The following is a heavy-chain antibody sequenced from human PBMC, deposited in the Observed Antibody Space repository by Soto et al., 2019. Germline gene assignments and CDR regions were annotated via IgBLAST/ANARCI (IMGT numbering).Heavy chain of an antibody. D-gene: IGHD6-19*01. V-gene: IGHV4-59*12. CDR1: GGSLSSYY. J-gene: IGHJ4*02. CDR3: AKEGAGYSSGWYLY. Sequence: SETLSLTCVVSGGSLSSYYWSWIRQPPGKGLEWIGYIYYSGSTNYNPSLKSRVTISVDTSKNQISLRAEDTAVYYCAKEGAGYSSGWYLYWGQGTLVTVSS. CDR2: IYYSGST.